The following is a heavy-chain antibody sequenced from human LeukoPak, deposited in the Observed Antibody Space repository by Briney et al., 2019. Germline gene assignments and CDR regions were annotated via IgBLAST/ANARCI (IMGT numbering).Heavy chain of an antibody. D-gene: IGHD6-13*01. CDR1: GFTFSTYW. Sequence: GGSLRLSCAASGFTFSTYWMSWVRQAPGKGLEWVANIKQDGNEKYYVDSVKGRFTISRDNAKKSLYLQMNSLRAEDTAVYYCARWHAAGLNFDSWGQGTLVTVSS. J-gene: IGHJ4*02. V-gene: IGHV3-7*01. CDR3: ARWHAAGLNFDS. CDR2: IKQDGNEK.